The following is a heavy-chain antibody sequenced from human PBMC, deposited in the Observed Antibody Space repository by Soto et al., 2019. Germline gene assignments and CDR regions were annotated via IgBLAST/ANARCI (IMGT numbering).Heavy chain of an antibody. D-gene: IGHD2-2*01. J-gene: IGHJ6*03. V-gene: IGHV4-59*08. Sequence: SETLSLTCTVSGGSISSYYWSWIRQPPGKGLEWIGYIYYSGSTNYNPSLKSRVTISVDTSKNQFSLKLSSVTAADTAVYYCARQAPKGIVVVPAAIAPPDYYYYYMDVWGKGTTVTVSS. CDR3: ARQAPKGIVVVPAAIAPPDYYYYYMDV. CDR1: GGSISSYY. CDR2: IYYSGST.